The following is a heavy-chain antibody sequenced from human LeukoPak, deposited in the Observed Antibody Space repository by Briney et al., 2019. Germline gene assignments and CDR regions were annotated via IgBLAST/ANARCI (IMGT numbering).Heavy chain of an antibody. J-gene: IGHJ4*02. CDR1: GFTFSSYG. Sequence: GGSLRLSCAPSGFTFSSYGMRWVRQAPGKGLEWVSAISGSGGSTYYADSVKGRFTISRDNSKNTLYLQMNSLRAEDTAVYYCAKEMSTVGATNFDYWGQGTLDTVSS. CDR3: AKEMSTVGATNFDY. V-gene: IGHV3-23*01. CDR2: ISGSGGST. D-gene: IGHD1-26*01.